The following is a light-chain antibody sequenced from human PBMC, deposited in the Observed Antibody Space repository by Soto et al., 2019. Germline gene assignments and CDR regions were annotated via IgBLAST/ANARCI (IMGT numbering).Light chain of an antibody. J-gene: IGKJ1*01. CDR2: GAS. Sequence: EIVMTQSPATLSVSPGERATLSCRASQSVSTKLAWYQQKPGQGPRLLIYGASSRATGLPARFSGSGSGTEFTLTISSLQSEDFAVYYCQHYSTWLWTFGQGTMVEIK. CDR3: QHYSTWLWT. CDR1: QSVSTK. V-gene: IGKV3-15*01.